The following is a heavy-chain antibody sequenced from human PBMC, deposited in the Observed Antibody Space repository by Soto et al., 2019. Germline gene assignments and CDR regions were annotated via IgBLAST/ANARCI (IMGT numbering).Heavy chain of an antibody. CDR2: AYYSGST. D-gene: IGHD2-8*01. V-gene: IGHV4-59*08. CDR1: GGSISSYY. Sequence: SETLSLTCTVSGGSISSYYWSWIRQPPGKGLEWIGCAYYSGSTNYNPSLKSRVTISVDTSGNQFSLRLNSVTAADTAVYYCTKVSSGWFDPWGQGTLVTVSS. CDR3: TKVSSGWFDP. J-gene: IGHJ5*02.